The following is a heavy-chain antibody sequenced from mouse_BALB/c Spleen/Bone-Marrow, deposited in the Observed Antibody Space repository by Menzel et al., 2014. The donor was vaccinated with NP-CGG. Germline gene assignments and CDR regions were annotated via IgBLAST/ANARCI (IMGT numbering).Heavy chain of an antibody. CDR1: GYTFSSYV. J-gene: IGHJ2*01. CDR2: INPYNDGT. CDR3: ARRRDDGYYRWDY. D-gene: IGHD2-3*01. Sequence: VQLQQSGPELVKPGASVKMSCKASGYTFSSYVMHWVKQKPGQGLEWTGGINPYNDGTKYNEKFKGKATLTSDKSSSTAYMELSSLTSEDSAVYYCARRRDDGYYRWDYWGQGTTLTVSS. V-gene: IGHV1-14*01.